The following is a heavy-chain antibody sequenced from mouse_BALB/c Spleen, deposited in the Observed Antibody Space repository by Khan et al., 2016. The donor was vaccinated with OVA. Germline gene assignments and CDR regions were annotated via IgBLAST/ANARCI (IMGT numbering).Heavy chain of an antibody. CDR2: VSTGGGYT. V-gene: IGHV5-6*01. D-gene: IGHD1-1*01. J-gene: IGHJ3*01. Sequence: DVQLVESGGDLVKPGGSLKLSCAASGFTFSTYGMSWVRQTPDKRLEWVATVSTGGGYTYYPDSVKGRFTISRDNAKKTLYLQMSSLKSEATAMFYCARLAYYYDSAGFAYWGPGTLVTVSA. CDR3: ARLAYYYDSAGFAY. CDR1: GFTFSTYG.